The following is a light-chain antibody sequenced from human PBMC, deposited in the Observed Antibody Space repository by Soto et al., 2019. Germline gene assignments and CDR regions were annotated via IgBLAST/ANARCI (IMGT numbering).Light chain of an antibody. J-gene: IGKJ1*01. CDR1: QSLLYSNGYNY. CDR3: VQALQSRT. CDR2: LGS. V-gene: IGKV2-28*01. Sequence: DIVMTQSPLSLPVTPGEPASISCRSSQSLLYSNGYNYLDWYLQKPGQSPQLLIYLGSNRASGVPESFSVSGSGTDFTLRISRVEADDVGVYYGVQALQSRTFGQGTKVEIK.